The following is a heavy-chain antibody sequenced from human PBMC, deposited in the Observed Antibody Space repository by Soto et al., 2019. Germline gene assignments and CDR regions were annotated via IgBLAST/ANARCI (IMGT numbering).Heavy chain of an antibody. D-gene: IGHD6-13*01. CDR2: IYHSGST. CDR3: ARFTGYDSSSWAHYYYYGMDV. V-gene: IGHV4-4*02. CDR1: GGSISSSNW. J-gene: IGHJ6*02. Sequence: SETLSLTCAVSGGSISSSNWWSWVRQPPGEGLEWIGEIYHSGSTKYNPSLKSRVTISVDKSKNQFSLKLSSVTAADTAVYYCARFTGYDSSSWAHYYYYGMDVWGQGTTVTVSS.